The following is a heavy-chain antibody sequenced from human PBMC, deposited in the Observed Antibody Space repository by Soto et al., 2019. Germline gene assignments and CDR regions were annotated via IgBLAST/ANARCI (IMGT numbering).Heavy chain of an antibody. D-gene: IGHD5-18*01. Sequence: QVQLQESGQGLVKPSETLSLTCTVSGGSISSYYWRWIRQPPGKGLEWIGYIYYSGSTNYNPSLKSRVTISVDTSKNQFSLKLSSVTAADTAVYYCARAGYSYGGVDIWGQGTMVTVSS. V-gene: IGHV4-59*01. CDR3: ARAGYSYGGVDI. J-gene: IGHJ3*02. CDR2: IYYSGST. CDR1: GGSISSYY.